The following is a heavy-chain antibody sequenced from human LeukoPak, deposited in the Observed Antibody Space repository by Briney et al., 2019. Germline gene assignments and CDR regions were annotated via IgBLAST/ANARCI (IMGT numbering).Heavy chain of an antibody. Sequence: GESLKISCKGSGYSFTSYWISWVRQMPGKGLEGRGRIEPSDSYTNYSPSFQGHVTISADKSISTAYLQWSSLKASDTAMYYCARRVGSGSYNPFDYWGQGTLVTVSS. J-gene: IGHJ4*02. D-gene: IGHD3-10*01. CDR1: GYSFTSYW. V-gene: IGHV5-10-1*01. CDR2: IEPSDSYT. CDR3: ARRVGSGSYNPFDY.